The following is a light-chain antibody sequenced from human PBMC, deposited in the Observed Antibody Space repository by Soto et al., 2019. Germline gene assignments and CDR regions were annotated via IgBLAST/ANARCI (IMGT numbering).Light chain of an antibody. CDR3: QQYGSSIT. V-gene: IGKV3-20*01. J-gene: IGKJ5*01. CDR1: QSVGNN. CDR2: GTS. Sequence: VMTQAPGTLSVSPGERATLYCRASQSVGNNLAWYQQKPGQAPRLLIYGTSSRATGIPDRFSGSGSGTDFTLTISRLEPEDFAVFYCQQYGSSITFGQGTRLEIK.